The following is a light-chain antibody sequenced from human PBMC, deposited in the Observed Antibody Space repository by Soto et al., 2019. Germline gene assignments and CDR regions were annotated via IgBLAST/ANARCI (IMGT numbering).Light chain of an antibody. CDR3: SSYTTSNTRQIV. V-gene: IGLV2-14*03. CDR2: DVS. CDR1: SSDVGGYNY. Sequence: QSALTQPASVSGSPGQSINISCTGTSSDVGGYNYVSWYQHHPGKAPKLMIYDVSNRPSGVSNRFSGSKSGNTASPTISGLQPEDEADYYSSSYTTSNTRQIVFGTGTKVTVL. J-gene: IGLJ1*01.